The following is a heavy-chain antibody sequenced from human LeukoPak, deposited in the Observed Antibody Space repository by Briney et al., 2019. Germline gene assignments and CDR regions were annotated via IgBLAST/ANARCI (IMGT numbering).Heavy chain of an antibody. CDR2: INAGNGNT. CDR1: GYTFTNYA. Sequence: ASVKVSCKASGYTFTNYAIHWVRQAPGQRLEWMGWINAGNGNTKYSQKFQGRVTTTSDTSASTASMELSSLRCEDTAIYYCARQHTIGTTGCNFDYWGQGTLVTVSS. V-gene: IGHV1-3*01. D-gene: IGHD1-1*01. CDR3: ARQHTIGTTGCNFDY. J-gene: IGHJ4*02.